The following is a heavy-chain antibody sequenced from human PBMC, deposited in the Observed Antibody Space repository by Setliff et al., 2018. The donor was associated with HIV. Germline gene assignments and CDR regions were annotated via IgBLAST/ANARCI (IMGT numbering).Heavy chain of an antibody. D-gene: IGHD3-22*01. CDR3: ARGPNYYDRGSYYNFDY. CDR1: GYTFSTYD. Sequence: ASVKVSCKASGYTFSTYDISWVRQATGQGLEWMGWMNPNSGNTGYAQKFQGRVTMTRNTSITTAYMEMSSLTSDDTAVYYCARGPNYYDRGSYYNFDYWGEGTLVTVSS. J-gene: IGHJ4*02. CDR2: MNPNSGNT. V-gene: IGHV1-8*01.